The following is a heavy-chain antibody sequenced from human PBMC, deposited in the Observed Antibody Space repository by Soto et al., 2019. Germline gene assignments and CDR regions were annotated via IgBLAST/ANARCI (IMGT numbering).Heavy chain of an antibody. CDR1: GFTFSSHW. D-gene: IGHD1-7*01. Sequence: EVQQVESGGGLVQPGGSLRLSCAASGFTFSSHWRHWVRQAPGKGLVWVSRINGDGSSTSYADSVKGRFTISRDNAKNMLYLQVNSPRADDTAVYYCAGSPGLSRISGTTLGAWGHGTLVTVSS. CDR3: AGSPGLSRISGTTLGA. V-gene: IGHV3-74*01. CDR2: INGDGSST. J-gene: IGHJ5*01.